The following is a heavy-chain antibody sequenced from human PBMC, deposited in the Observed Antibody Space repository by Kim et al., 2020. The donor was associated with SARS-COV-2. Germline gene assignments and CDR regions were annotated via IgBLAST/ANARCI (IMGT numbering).Heavy chain of an antibody. Sequence: ASVKVSCKTSGYTFTSYYIHWFRQAPGQGLEWLGIIPPGGGSTECAQKDQGRVIMTRDTSTSTVYMELSSLRYEDTALYYCARERQGRSGFSFDYWGQGTLVTVS. J-gene: IGHJ4*02. CDR2: IPPGGGST. D-gene: IGHD6-19*01. CDR1: GYTFTSYY. CDR3: ARERQGRSGFSFDY. V-gene: IGHV1-46*01.